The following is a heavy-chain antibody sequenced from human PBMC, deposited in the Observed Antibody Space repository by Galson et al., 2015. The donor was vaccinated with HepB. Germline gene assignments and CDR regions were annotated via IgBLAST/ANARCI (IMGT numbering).Heavy chain of an antibody. CDR1: GFTFSSHI. D-gene: IGHD6-13*01. Sequence: SLRLSCAASGFTFSSHIMNWVRQAPGKGLEWVSSISSHSTYVYYADSLEGRFTISRDNAQNSLYLRMNSLRAEDTAVYYCAREAAAGNRPFDSWGQGTLVTVSS. CDR3: AREAAAGNRPFDS. V-gene: IGHV3-21*06. J-gene: IGHJ4*02. CDR2: ISSHSTYV.